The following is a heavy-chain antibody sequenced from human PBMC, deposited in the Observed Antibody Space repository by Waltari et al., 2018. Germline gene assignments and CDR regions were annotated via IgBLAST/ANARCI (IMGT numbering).Heavy chain of an antibody. V-gene: IGHV4-34*01. J-gene: IGHJ4*02. D-gene: IGHD3-10*01. CDR2: INHSGST. CDR1: GGSFSGYS. CDR3: ARGTHYYGSGSYLRPYYFDY. Sequence: QVQLQQWGAGLFKPSETLSLTCAVYGGSFSGYSWSWNRQPPGKVLEWIGEINHSGSTNYNPSLKSRVTISVDTSKNQFSLKLSSVTAAETAVYYCARGTHYYGSGSYLRPYYFDYWGQGTLVTVSS.